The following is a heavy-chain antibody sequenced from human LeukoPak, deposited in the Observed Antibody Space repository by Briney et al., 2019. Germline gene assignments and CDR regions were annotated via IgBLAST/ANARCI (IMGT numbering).Heavy chain of an antibody. Sequence: GASVKVSCKASGATFSSYAISWVRQAPGQGLEWMGRIIPILGIANYAQKFQGRVTITADKSTSTACMELSSLRSEDTAVYYCARDRSSGDYPASNFDYWGQGTLVTVSS. V-gene: IGHV1-69*04. D-gene: IGHD4-17*01. CDR2: IIPILGIA. CDR1: GATFSSYA. CDR3: ARDRSSGDYPASNFDY. J-gene: IGHJ4*02.